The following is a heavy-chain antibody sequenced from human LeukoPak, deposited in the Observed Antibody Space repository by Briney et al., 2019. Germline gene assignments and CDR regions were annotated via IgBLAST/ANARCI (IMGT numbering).Heavy chain of an antibody. V-gene: IGHV4-4*07. D-gene: IGHD2-2*01. CDR2: IYASGST. CDR3: AREGQCTTTRCSLSALDL. CDR1: GGSVGTYY. Sequence: SETLSLTCTVSGGSVGTYYWSWIRQPAGKGLEWLGRIYASGSTNYNPSLRNRVTMLEDTSRNQFSLMLTSVTAADTAVYFCAREGQCTTTRCSLSALDLWGPGTMVTVSS. J-gene: IGHJ3*01.